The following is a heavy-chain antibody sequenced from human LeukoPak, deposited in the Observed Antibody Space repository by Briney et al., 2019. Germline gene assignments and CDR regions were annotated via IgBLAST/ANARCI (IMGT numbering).Heavy chain of an antibody. CDR2: ILYDGSNK. V-gene: IGHV3-30*03. CDR3: ARDHAYAFDI. J-gene: IGHJ3*02. D-gene: IGHD2-2*01. CDR1: GFIFSSYG. Sequence: PGRSLRLSCEASGFIFSSYGMHWVRQAPGKGLEWVAVILYDGSNKNYADSVKGRFTISRDNAKNSLYLQMNSLRAEDTAVYYCARDHAYAFDIWGQGTLVTVSS.